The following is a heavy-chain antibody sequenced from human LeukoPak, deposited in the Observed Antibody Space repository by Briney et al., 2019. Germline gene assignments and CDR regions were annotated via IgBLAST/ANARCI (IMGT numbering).Heavy chain of an antibody. Sequence: GGSLRLSCAASGFTFSSYAMSWVRQAPGKGLEWVSAISGSGGSTYYADSVKGRFTTSRDNSKNTLYLPMNSLRAEDTAVYYCAKSRSRITIFGVAPKADAFDIWGQGTMVTVSS. CDR1: GFTFSSYA. CDR3: AKSRSRITIFGVAPKADAFDI. J-gene: IGHJ3*02. V-gene: IGHV3-23*01. D-gene: IGHD3-3*01. CDR2: ISGSGGST.